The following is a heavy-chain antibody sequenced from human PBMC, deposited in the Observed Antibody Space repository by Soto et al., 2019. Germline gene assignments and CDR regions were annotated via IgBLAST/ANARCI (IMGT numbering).Heavy chain of an antibody. J-gene: IGHJ2*01. D-gene: IGHD6-19*01. Sequence: EVQLVESGGGLVQPGGSLRLSCAASGFTFSSYDMHWVRQATGKGLEWVSAIGTAGDTYYPGSVKGRFTISRENAKNSLDLQMNSLRAEDTAVYYCARVVWAGRTQWYFDHWGRGTLVTVSS. CDR3: ARVVWAGRTQWYFDH. V-gene: IGHV3-13*01. CDR2: IGTAGDT. CDR1: GFTFSSYD.